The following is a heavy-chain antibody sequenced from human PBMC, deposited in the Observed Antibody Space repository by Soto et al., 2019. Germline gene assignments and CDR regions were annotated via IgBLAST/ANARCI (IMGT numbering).Heavy chain of an antibody. V-gene: IGHV3-30*04. J-gene: IGHJ6*02. CDR2: ISYDGSNK. CDR3: ARDSQQWLAYFYYGMDV. CDR1: GFTFSSYA. Sequence: GGSLRLSCAASGFTFSSYAMHWVRQAPGKGLEWVAVISYDGSNKYYADSVKGRFTISRDNSKNTLYLQMNSLRAEDTAVYYCARDSQQWLAYFYYGMDVWGQGTTVTVSS. D-gene: IGHD6-19*01.